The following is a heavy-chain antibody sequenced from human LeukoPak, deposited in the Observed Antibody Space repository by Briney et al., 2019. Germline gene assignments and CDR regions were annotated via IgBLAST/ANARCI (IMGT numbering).Heavy chain of an antibody. V-gene: IGHV3-33*01. CDR3: ARDFQEYYYGSGSYQFP. CDR1: GFTFSSYG. D-gene: IGHD3-10*01. Sequence: GRSPRLSCAASGFTFSSYGMHWVRQAPGKGLEWVAVIWYDGSNKYYADSVKGRFTISRDNSKNTLYLQMNSLRAEDTAVYYCARDFQEYYYGSGSYQFPWGQGTLVTVSS. CDR2: IWYDGSNK. J-gene: IGHJ5*02.